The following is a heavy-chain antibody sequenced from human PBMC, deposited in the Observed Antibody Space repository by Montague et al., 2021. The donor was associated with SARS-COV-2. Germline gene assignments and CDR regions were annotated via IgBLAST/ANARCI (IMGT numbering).Heavy chain of an antibody. J-gene: IGHJ4*02. CDR2: IYYSGST. CDR3: AREISGPDYFDY. D-gene: IGHD3-10*01. CDR1: GGSISSNY. Sequence: SETLSLTCTVSGGSISSNYWNWIRQPPERGLEWIGYIYYSGSTNYNPSLESRVTISADTSKNHFSLKLRSVIAADTAVYYCAREISGPDYFDYWGQGTLVTVSS. V-gene: IGHV4-59*01.